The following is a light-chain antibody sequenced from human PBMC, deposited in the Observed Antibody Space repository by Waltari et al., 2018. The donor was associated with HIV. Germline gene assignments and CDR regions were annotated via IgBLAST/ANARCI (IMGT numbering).Light chain of an antibody. J-gene: IGLJ3*02. Sequence: QSVVTQPPSASGTPGQRVTISCSGSSSNIGSKYVYWYQQLPGTAPKLLIHRNNQRPSGVPVRFSASKSGTSPSLAISGLRSEDEADYYCLSLDDSLRVWVFGGGTKVTVL. CDR2: RNN. CDR3: LSLDDSLRVWV. V-gene: IGLV1-47*01. CDR1: SSNIGSKY.